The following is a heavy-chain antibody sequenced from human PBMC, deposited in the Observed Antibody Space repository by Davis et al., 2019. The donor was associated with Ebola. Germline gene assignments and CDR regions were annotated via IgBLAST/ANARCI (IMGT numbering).Heavy chain of an antibody. D-gene: IGHD1-26*01. J-gene: IGHJ4*02. CDR3: ARVRSGSYWRYFDY. V-gene: IGHV3-11*04. Sequence: GGSLRLSCAASGFTVSSNYMSWVRQAPGKGLEWVSYISSSGSTIYYADSVKGRFTISRDNAKNTLYLQMNSLRAEDTAVYYCARVRSGSYWRYFDYWGQGTLVTVSS. CDR2: ISSSGSTI. CDR1: GFTVSSNY.